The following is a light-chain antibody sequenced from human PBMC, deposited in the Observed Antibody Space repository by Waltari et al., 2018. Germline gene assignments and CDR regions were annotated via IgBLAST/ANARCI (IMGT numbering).Light chain of an antibody. Sequence: SYELTQPPSVSVSPGQTARITCSGDALPNKYGYWYQQKSGKAPVLVIYEDNKRRPGIPGRFAGSSSGTMVTLTISGAQVEDEGDYYCYSTDRTGKQRVFGGGTKLTVL. CDR1: ALPNKY. CDR3: YSTDRTGKQRV. J-gene: IGLJ2*01. CDR2: EDN. V-gene: IGLV3-10*01.